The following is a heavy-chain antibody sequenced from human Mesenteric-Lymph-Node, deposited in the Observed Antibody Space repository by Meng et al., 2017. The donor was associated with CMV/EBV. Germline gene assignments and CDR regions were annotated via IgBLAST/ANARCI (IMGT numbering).Heavy chain of an antibody. V-gene: IGHV3-74*01. Sequence: GESLKISCVASGFTFSDYYMTWIRQAPGKGLVWVSRINSDGSSTSYADSVKGRFTISRDNAKNTLYLQMNSLRAEDTAVYYCARGIFGGNYWGQGTLVTVSS. CDR3: ARGIFGGNY. D-gene: IGHD3-3*01. J-gene: IGHJ4*02. CDR1: GFTFSDYY. CDR2: INSDGSST.